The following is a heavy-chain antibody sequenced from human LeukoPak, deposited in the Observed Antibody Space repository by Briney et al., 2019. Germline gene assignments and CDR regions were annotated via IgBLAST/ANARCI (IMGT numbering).Heavy chain of an antibody. CDR3: ARIFYFGDNNWRYFDY. D-gene: IGHD1-20*01. Sequence: GGSLRLSCAASGFTLSNYWMSWVRQAPGKGLEWVANIDPDGSKKQYVDSVKGRFTTSRDNAKNSLYLQMNSLRAEDTAIYYRARIFYFGDNNWRYFDYWGQGTLVTVSS. CDR2: IDPDGSKK. J-gene: IGHJ4*02. CDR1: GFTLSNYW. V-gene: IGHV3-7*01.